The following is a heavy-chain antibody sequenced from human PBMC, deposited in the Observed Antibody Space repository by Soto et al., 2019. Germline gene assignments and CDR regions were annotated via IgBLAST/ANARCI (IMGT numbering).Heavy chain of an antibody. CDR2: ISAYNGNT. D-gene: IGHD3-22*01. CDR1: GYTFTSYG. CDR3: ARVGYYYDSSGPNDY. V-gene: IGHV1-18*01. Sequence: AASVKVSCKASGYTFTSYGISWVRQAPGQGLEWMGWISAYNGNTNYAQKLQGRVTMTTDTSTSTAYMELRSLRSDDTAVYYCARVGYYYDSSGPNDYWGQGTLVTAPQ. J-gene: IGHJ4*02.